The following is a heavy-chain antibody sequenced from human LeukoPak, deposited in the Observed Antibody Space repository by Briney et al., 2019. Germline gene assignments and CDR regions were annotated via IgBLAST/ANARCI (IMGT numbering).Heavy chain of an antibody. CDR3: ARGAALRRDFWSGYGGSFDY. Sequence: SETLSLTCTVSGGSISSYYWNWIRQSPGKGLEWIGYIYYRGSTNYNPSLKSRVTISVDTSKNQFSLKLSSVTAADTAVYYCARGAALRRDFWSGYGGSFDYWGQGTLVTVSS. V-gene: IGHV4-59*01. J-gene: IGHJ4*02. CDR1: GGSISSYY. CDR2: IYYRGST. D-gene: IGHD3-3*01.